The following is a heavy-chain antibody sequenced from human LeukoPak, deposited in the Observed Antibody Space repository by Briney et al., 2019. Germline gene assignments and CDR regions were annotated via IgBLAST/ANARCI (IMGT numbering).Heavy chain of an antibody. CDR1: GFTFSRSS. CDR3: ARDRDWNSGFDY. V-gene: IGHV3-21*01. D-gene: IGHD1-7*01. Sequence: GGSLRLSCAASGFTFSRSSMNWVRQAPGKGLEWVSSISSGSSYIYYADSVKGRFTISRDNAKNSLYLQMNSLRAEDTAVYYCARDRDWNSGFDYWGQGTLVTVSS. J-gene: IGHJ4*02. CDR2: ISSGSSYI.